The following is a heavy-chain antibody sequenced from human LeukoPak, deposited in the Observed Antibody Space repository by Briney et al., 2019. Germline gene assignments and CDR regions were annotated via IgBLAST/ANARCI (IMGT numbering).Heavy chain of an antibody. Sequence: PSGTLSLTCAVSGGSISSSNWWSWVRQPPGKGLEWIGEIYHSGSTNYNPSLESRVTISVDKSKNQFSLKLSSVTAADTAVYYCAGTTMVRFYYYFGMDVWGQGTTVTVSS. CDR2: IYHSGST. CDR1: GGSISSSNW. D-gene: IGHD3-10*01. CDR3: AGTTMVRFYYYFGMDV. V-gene: IGHV4-4*02. J-gene: IGHJ6*02.